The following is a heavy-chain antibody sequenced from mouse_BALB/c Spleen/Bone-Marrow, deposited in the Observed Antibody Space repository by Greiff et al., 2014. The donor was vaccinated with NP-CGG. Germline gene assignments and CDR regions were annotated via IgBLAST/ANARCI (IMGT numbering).Heavy chain of an antibody. D-gene: IGHD3-3*01. CDR1: GYTFTSYW. J-gene: IGHJ2*01. Sequence: VQLQQSGAELVKPGASVKLSCKASGYTFTSYWMHWVKQRPGQGLEWIGEINPSNGRTNYNEKFKSKATLTVDKSSSTAYMQLSSLTSEDSAVYYCARWAGIGGYWGQGTTLTVSS. CDR2: INPSNGRT. CDR3: ARWAGIGGY. V-gene: IGHV1S81*02.